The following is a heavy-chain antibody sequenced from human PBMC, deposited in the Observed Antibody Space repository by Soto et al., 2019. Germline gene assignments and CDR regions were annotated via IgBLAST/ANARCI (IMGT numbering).Heavy chain of an antibody. J-gene: IGHJ6*02. D-gene: IGHD5-18*01. CDR1: GGSFSGYY. V-gene: IGHV4-34*01. CDR3: TRGGGRGYAYEYSYYYGMDV. Sequence: PSETLSLTCVAYGGSFSGYYWTWIRQPPGKGLEWIGEINHSGSTNYNPSLKSRVTMSVDTSKSQFSLKVSSVTAADTAVYYCTRGGGRGYAYEYSYYYGMDVWGQGTTVTVS. CDR2: INHSGST.